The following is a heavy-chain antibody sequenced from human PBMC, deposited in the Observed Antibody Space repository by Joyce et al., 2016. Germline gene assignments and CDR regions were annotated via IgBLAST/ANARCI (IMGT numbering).Heavy chain of an antibody. D-gene: IGHD4-17*01. J-gene: IGHJ3*02. V-gene: IGHV3-48*01. CDR3: AKADCGDKNDAFDI. CDR1: GFTFSSYS. CDR2: ISSSSRTI. Sequence: EVQLVESGGGLVQPGGSLRLSCAASGFTFSSYSMNWVRQAPGKGLEWVSYISSSSRTIYYADSVKGRFTISRDKAKNSLYLQMNSLRAEDTAVYYCAKADCGDKNDAFDIWGQGTMVTVSS.